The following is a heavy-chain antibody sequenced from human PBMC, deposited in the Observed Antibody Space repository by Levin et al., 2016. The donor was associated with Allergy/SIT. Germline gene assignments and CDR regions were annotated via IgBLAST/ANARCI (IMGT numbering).Heavy chain of an antibody. Sequence: GESLKISCAASGFTFSSYAMSWVRQAPGKGLEWVSGISGSGNSIYSADSLKGRFTISRDNSKNTLYLQMNSLIADDTAIYYCAKSYCTSTSCSRPLDYWGQGTLVTVSS. CDR1: GFTFSSYA. V-gene: IGHV3-23*01. D-gene: IGHD2-2*01. CDR3: AKSYCTSTSCSRPLDY. CDR2: ISGSGNSI. J-gene: IGHJ4*02.